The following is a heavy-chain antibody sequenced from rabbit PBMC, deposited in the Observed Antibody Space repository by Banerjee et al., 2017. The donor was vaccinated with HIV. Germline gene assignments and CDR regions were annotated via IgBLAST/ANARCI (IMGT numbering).Heavy chain of an antibody. V-gene: IGHV1S40*01. CDR1: GFDLSSYYY. Sequence: QSLEESGGDLVKPGASLTLTCTASGFDLSSYYYMCWVRQAPGKGLEWIACIYTGSSGSTYYASWAKGRFTISKTSSTTVTLQMTSLTVADTATYFCARGWITMTMNLWGPGTLVTVS. D-gene: IGHD2-1*01. J-gene: IGHJ4*01. CDR2: IYTGSSGST. CDR3: ARGWITMTMNL.